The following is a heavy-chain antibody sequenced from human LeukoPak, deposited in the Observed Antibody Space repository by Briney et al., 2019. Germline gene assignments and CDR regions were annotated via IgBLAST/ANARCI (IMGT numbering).Heavy chain of an antibody. V-gene: IGHV3-20*04. Sequence: GRSLRLSCAASGFTFDDYAMNWVRQAPGKGLEWVSGINWNGASTGSADSVKGRFTISRDNAKNSLYLQMNSLTVEDTAFYYCARGAEVSPTGHDVFDIWGQGTMVTVSS. CDR1: GFTFDDYA. D-gene: IGHD4-17*01. CDR3: ARGAEVSPTGHDVFDI. J-gene: IGHJ3*02. CDR2: INWNGAST.